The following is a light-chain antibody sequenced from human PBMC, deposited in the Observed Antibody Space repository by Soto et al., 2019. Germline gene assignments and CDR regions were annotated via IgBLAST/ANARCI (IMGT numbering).Light chain of an antibody. CDR3: QQYDSSPLT. CDR2: GAS. Sequence: EIVLTQSPGTLSLSPGERATLSCRASQSVNSNYLAWYQQKPGQAPRLLFSGASSRATGIPDRFSGSGSGTVFTLTIRRLEPEDFAIYYCQQYDSSPLTFGQGTKVEIK. J-gene: IGKJ1*01. V-gene: IGKV3-20*01. CDR1: QSVNSNY.